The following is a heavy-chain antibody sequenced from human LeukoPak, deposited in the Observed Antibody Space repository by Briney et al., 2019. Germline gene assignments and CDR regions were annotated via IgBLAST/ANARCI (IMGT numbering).Heavy chain of an antibody. D-gene: IGHD5-18*01. CDR3: ARGAPLVDTEMGYYYMDV. V-gene: IGHV1-46*01. J-gene: IGHJ6*03. CDR2: INPSGGST. Sequence: ASVKVSCKASGYTFTSYYMHWVRQAPGQGLEWMGIINPSGGSTSYAQKFQGRVTMTRDTSTSTVYMELSSLRSEDTAVYYCARGAPLVDTEMGYYYMDVWGKGTTVTVSS. CDR1: GYTFTSYY.